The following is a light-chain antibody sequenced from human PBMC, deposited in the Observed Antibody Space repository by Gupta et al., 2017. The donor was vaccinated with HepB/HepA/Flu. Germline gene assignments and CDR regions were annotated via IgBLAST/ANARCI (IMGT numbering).Light chain of an antibody. J-gene: IGKJ4*01. CDR1: KSISSSF. V-gene: IGKV3-20*01. CDR3: CHNGFSDSA. CDR2: DAS. Sequence: IVLTQSPGPLSLSLGERPTVSCRASKSISSSFYAWYHQKPGQTPRLLLYDASNTGTGVPHRISSSRSSAAFTLIIIRRVPADFVVYYCCHNGFSDSALGGGTKVEIK.